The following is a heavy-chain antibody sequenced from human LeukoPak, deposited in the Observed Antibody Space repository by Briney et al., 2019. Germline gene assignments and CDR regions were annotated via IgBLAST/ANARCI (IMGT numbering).Heavy chain of an antibody. J-gene: IGHJ6*04. Sequence: PGGSLRLSCAASGFTFSSYAMNWVRQAPGKGLEWVSSISSGSSYIYYADSVKGRFTISRDNAKNSLYLQMNSLRAEDTAVYYCARDIVVVPAAINYYYGMDVWGKGTTVTVSS. CDR3: ARDIVVVPAAINYYYGMDV. CDR2: ISSGSSYI. D-gene: IGHD2-2*01. V-gene: IGHV3-21*01. CDR1: GFTFSSYA.